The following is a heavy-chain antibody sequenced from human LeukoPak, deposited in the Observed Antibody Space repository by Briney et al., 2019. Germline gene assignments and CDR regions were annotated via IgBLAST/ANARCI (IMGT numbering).Heavy chain of an antibody. J-gene: IGHJ6*02. V-gene: IGHV3-23*01. D-gene: IGHD3-10*01. CDR2: ISGSGGST. CDR3: AKPKVQLVVDYYGMDV. CDR1: GFTFSSYS. Sequence: GGSLRLSCAASGFTFSSYSMNWVRQAPGKGLEWVSAISGSGGSTYYADSVKGRFTISRDNSKNTLYLQMNSLRAEDTAVYYCAKPKVQLVVDYYGMDVWGQGTTVTVSS.